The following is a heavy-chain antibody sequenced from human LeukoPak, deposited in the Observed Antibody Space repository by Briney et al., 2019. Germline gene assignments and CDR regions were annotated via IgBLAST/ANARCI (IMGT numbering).Heavy chain of an antibody. CDR3: AKVLMLALLDY. CDR2: IYSGGST. Sequence: GGSLRLACAASGFTVSSNYMSWVRQAPGKGLEWVSVIYSGGSTYYADSVKGRFTISRDNSKNTLYLQMNSLRAEDTAVYYCAKVLMLALLDYWGQGTLVTVSS. D-gene: IGHD2-8*01. CDR1: GFTVSSNY. V-gene: IGHV3-53*01. J-gene: IGHJ4*02.